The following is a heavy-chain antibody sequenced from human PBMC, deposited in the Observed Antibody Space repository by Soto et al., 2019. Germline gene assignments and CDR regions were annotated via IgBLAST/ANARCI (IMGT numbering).Heavy chain of an antibody. Sequence: QVQLVESGGGVVQPGRSLRLSCAASGFNFRRYGMHWVRQAPGKGLEWVAVISYDGSNKYYADSVKGRFTIPRDDSKNTLKLQMYSLRSEDTAMYYCSKDSVEGGDIVVMVYASNWFDPWGQGTLVTVSS. D-gene: IGHD2-8*01. CDR1: GFNFRRYG. CDR3: SKDSVEGGDIVVMVYASNWFDP. CDR2: ISYDGSNK. J-gene: IGHJ5*02. V-gene: IGHV3-30*18.